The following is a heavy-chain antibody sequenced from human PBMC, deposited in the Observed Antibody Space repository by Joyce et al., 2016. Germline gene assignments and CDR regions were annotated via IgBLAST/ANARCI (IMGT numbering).Heavy chain of an antibody. CDR1: GFPFSKYW. D-gene: IGHD1-26*01. CDR2: IDPDGTAA. Sequence: EVQLVESGGGLVQPGGSLRLSCAVSGFPFSKYWMFWVCQTPGKGLVWFSRIDPDGTAAIHADSVRGRFAISRDNTKNRLYLQMSSLTAEDTAVYYCARSQAWSYGLSWGQGSLVTVSS. CDR3: ARSQAWSYGLS. J-gene: IGHJ5*02. V-gene: IGHV3-74*01.